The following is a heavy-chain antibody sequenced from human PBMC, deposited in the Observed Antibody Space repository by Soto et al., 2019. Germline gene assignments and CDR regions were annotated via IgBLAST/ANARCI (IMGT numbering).Heavy chain of an antibody. V-gene: IGHV1-69*13. D-gene: IGHD3-22*01. CDR2: IIPIFGTA. Sequence: SVKVSCKASGYTFTSYGINWVRQATGQGLEWMGGIIPIFGTANYAQKFQGRVTITADESTSTAYMELSSLRSEDTAVYYCARVPTYYYDSSGPSGAFDIWGQGTMVTVSS. CDR1: GYTFTSYG. CDR3: ARVPTYYYDSSGPSGAFDI. J-gene: IGHJ3*02.